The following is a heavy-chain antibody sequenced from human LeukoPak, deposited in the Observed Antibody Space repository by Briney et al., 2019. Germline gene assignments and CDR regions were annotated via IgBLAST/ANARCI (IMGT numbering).Heavy chain of an antibody. J-gene: IGHJ5*02. V-gene: IGHV4-34*01. CDR3: AKNEYDSSGHYYGVGFVWFDP. CDR1: GGSFSGYY. Sequence: SETLSLTCAVYGGSFSGYYWTWIRQPPGKGLEWIGEINHSGSTYYNPSLKSRVTISVDTSKNQFSLELRSVTAADTAVYYCAKNEYDSSGHYYGVGFVWFDPWGQGTLVTVSS. D-gene: IGHD3-22*01. CDR2: INHSGST.